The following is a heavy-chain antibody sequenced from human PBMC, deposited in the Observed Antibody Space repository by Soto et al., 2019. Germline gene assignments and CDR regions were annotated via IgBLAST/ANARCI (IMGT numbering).Heavy chain of an antibody. J-gene: IGHJ4*02. CDR3: ARVGSHYYGSGSYLD. Sequence: ASVNVSCKASGYTFTSYCISWVRPAPGQGLELMGWISAYNGNTNYAQKLQGRVTMTTDTSTSTAYMELRSLRSDDTAVYYCARVGSHYYGSGSYLDWGQGTLVTVSS. D-gene: IGHD3-10*01. CDR2: ISAYNGNT. CDR1: GYTFTSYC. V-gene: IGHV1-18*04.